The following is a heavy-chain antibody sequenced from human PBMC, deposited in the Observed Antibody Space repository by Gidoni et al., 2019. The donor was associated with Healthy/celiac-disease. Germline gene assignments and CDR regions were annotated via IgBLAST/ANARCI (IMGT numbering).Heavy chain of an antibody. J-gene: IGHJ6*02. D-gene: IGHD2-21*02. Sequence: QVQLVVSGGGVVQPGRSLRLSCAASGFTFSSYGMHWVRQAPGKGLEWVAVIWYDGSNKYYADSVKGRFTISRDNSKNTLYLQMNSLRAEDTAVYYCARENIVVVTAALHGMDVWGQGTTVTVSS. CDR1: GFTFSSYG. V-gene: IGHV3-33*01. CDR2: IWYDGSNK. CDR3: ARENIVVVTAALHGMDV.